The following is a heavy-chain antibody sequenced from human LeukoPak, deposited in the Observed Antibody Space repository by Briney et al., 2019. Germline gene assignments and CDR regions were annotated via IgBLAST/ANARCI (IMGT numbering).Heavy chain of an antibody. CDR1: GFTFRSYW. CDR2: IDNDGSDT. CDR3: GRALMGFIDY. V-gene: IGHV3-74*01. J-gene: IGHJ4*02. D-gene: IGHD1-26*01. Sequence: GGSLRLSCAASGFTFRSYWMHWVRQAPGKGLVWVSRIDNDGSDTIYADSVKGRFTISRDNAKNTLYLQLDSLGVEDKAVYYCGRALMGFIDYWGQGTLVTVSS.